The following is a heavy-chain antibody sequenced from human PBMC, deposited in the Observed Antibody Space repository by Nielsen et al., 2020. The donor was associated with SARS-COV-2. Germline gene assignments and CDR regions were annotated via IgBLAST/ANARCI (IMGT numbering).Heavy chain of an antibody. V-gene: IGHV3-53*01. CDR2: IYSGGST. Sequence: GESLKISCAASGFTVSSNYMSWVRQAPGKGLEWVSVIYSGGSTYYADSVKGRFTISRHNSKNTLYLQMNSLRAEDTAVYYCARRSVGSSWYRDYYYYYGMDVWGQGTTVTVSS. CDR3: ARRSVGSSWYRDYYYYYGMDV. CDR1: GFTVSSNY. J-gene: IGHJ6*02. D-gene: IGHD6-13*01.